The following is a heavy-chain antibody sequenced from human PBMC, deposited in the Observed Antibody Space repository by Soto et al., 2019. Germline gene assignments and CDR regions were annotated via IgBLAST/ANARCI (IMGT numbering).Heavy chain of an antibody. Sequence: SETLSLTCTVSGGSISSYYWSWIRQPPGKGLEWIGYIYYSGSTNYNPSLKSRVTISVDTSKNQFSLKLSSVTAADTAVYYCARDAYGKDYWGQGTLVTVSS. J-gene: IGHJ4*02. D-gene: IGHD3-16*01. V-gene: IGHV4-59*01. CDR3: ARDAYGKDY. CDR1: GGSISSYY. CDR2: IYYSGST.